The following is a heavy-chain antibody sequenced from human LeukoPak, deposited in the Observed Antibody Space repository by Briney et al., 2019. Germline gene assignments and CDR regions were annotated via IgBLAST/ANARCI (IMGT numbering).Heavy chain of an antibody. D-gene: IGHD3-22*01. J-gene: IGHJ4*02. CDR3: ARGGRLLGKFDY. Sequence: ESGPGLVKPSETLSLTCTVSGGSISSYYWSWIRQPPGKGLEWIGYIYYSGSTNYNPSLKSRVTISVDTSKNQFSLKLSSVTAADTAVYFCARGGRLLGKFDYWGQGTLVTVSS. V-gene: IGHV4-59*01. CDR1: GGSISSYY. CDR2: IYYSGST.